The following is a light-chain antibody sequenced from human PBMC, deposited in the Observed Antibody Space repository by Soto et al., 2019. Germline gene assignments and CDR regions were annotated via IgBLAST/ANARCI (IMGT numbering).Light chain of an antibody. J-gene: IGKJ5*01. CDR1: QSINND. Sequence: MTQSPATLSVSPGERATRSCRASQSINNDLAWYQHKPGQAPRLLIYAASTLQSGVPSRFSGSGSGTDFTLIISSLQPEDFATFYCQQSYNIPITFGQGTRREIK. CDR2: AAS. CDR3: QQSYNIPIT. V-gene: IGKV3-15*01.